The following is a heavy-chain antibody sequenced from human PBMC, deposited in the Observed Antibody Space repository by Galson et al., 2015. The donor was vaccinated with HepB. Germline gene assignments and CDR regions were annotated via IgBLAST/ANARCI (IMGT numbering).Heavy chain of an antibody. V-gene: IGHV4-34*01. J-gene: IGHJ4*01. Sequence: ETLSLTCAVYGGSLSGHYWTWIRQSPGRGLEWIGEISHGGITNYNPSLKSRIKMSLATSKNQFSLKVSSVTVADTAVYYCARLDNTSAYTIDYFGPDEPGYFDNWGHGTLVTVSS. CDR2: ISHGGIT. CDR3: ARLDNTSAYTIDYFGPDEPGYFDN. CDR1: GGSLSGHY. D-gene: IGHD2/OR15-2a*01.